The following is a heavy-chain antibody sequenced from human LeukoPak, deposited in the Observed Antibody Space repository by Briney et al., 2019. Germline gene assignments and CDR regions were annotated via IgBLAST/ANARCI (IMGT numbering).Heavy chain of an antibody. CDR3: ARRRTYYYDSSGLGGWFDP. CDR2: IYPGDSDT. CDR1: GYSFTSYW. V-gene: IGHV5-51*01. D-gene: IGHD3-22*01. J-gene: IGHJ5*02. Sequence: GESLKISCKGSGYSFTSYWIGWVRQMPGKGLEWMGIIYPGDSDTRYSPSFQGQVTISADKSISTAYLQWSSLKASDTAMYYCARRRTYYYDSSGLGGWFDPWGQGTLVTVSS.